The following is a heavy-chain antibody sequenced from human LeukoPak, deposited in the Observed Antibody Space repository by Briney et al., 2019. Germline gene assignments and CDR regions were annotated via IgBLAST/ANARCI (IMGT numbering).Heavy chain of an antibody. Sequence: GGSLRLSCAASGFTFSRYSMNWVRQAPGKGLEWVSYISSSSSTVYYADSLKGRFTISRDNAKSSLYLQMNSLRDEDTAVYYCAREAAVLIRGYFDYWGQGTLVTVSS. CDR1: GFTFSRYS. CDR2: ISSSSSTV. J-gene: IGHJ4*02. V-gene: IGHV3-48*02. CDR3: AREAAVLIRGYFDY. D-gene: IGHD2-21*01.